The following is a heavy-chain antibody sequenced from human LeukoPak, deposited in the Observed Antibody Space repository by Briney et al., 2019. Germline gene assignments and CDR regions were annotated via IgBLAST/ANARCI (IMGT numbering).Heavy chain of an antibody. D-gene: IGHD3-16*01. CDR1: GYTFTGYY. J-gene: IGHJ5*02. Sequence: ASVRVSCKASGYTFTGYYMHWVRQAPGQGLEWMGWINPNSGGTNYAQKFQGRATMTRDTSISTAYMELSRLRSDDTAVYYCARDVSYDYVWGSYEGNWFDPWGQGTLVTVSS. CDR2: INPNSGGT. V-gene: IGHV1-2*02. CDR3: ARDVSYDYVWGSYEGNWFDP.